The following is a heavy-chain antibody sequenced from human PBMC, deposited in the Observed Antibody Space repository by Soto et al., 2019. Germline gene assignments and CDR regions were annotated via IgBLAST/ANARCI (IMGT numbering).Heavy chain of an antibody. V-gene: IGHV4-31*03. CDR2: IYYSGST. J-gene: IGHJ6*02. Sequence: PSETLSLTCTVSGGSISSGGYYWSWIRQHPGKGLEWIGYIYYSGSTYYNPSLKSRVTISVDTSKNQFSLKLSSVTAADTAVYYCASLNLRNYYYYGMDVWGQGTTVTVSS. CDR1: GGSISSGGYY. CDR3: ASLNLRNYYYYGMDV.